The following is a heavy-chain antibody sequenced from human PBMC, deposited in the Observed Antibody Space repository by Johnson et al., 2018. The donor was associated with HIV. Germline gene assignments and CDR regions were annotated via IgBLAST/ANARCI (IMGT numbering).Heavy chain of an antibody. V-gene: IGHV3-30*14. Sequence: QVQLVESGGGLVQPGGSLRLSCAASGFTFSSYAMHWVRQAPGKGLEWVAVISDDGSNKYYADSVKGRFTSSRDNSKNTLYLQMNSLRAEDTAVYYCARACSGGSCYEEKSPDAFDIWGQGTMVTVSS. CDR2: ISDDGSNK. D-gene: IGHD2-15*01. CDR1: GFTFSSYA. J-gene: IGHJ3*02. CDR3: ARACSGGSCYEEKSPDAFDI.